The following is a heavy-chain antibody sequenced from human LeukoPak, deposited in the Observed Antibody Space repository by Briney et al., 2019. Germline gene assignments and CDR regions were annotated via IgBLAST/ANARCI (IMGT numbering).Heavy chain of an antibody. D-gene: IGHD3-22*01. Sequence: GGSLRLSCAASGFTIIKYWMSSVRQAPGRGLEWVANINQGGSEKDYVDSVKGRFTISRDNAKNSLFLQMNSLRAEDTALYYCVPHYFDSSGYYHGYWGQGTLVTVSS. CDR3: VPHYFDSSGYYHGY. CDR1: GFTIIKYW. J-gene: IGHJ4*02. V-gene: IGHV3-7*01. CDR2: INQGGSEK.